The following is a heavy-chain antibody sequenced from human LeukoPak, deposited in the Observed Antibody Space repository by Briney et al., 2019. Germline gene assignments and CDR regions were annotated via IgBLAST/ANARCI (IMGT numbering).Heavy chain of an antibody. CDR1: GYTITSYD. D-gene: IGHD1-14*01. J-gene: IGHJ6*02. Sequence: ASVKVSCKASGYTITSYDINWVRQATGQGLEWMGWMNPNSGNTGYAQKFQGRVTMTRNTSISTAYMELSSLGSEDTAVYYCARGTRTPGGRARAGITGKRYYYYGMDVWGQGTTVTVSS. CDR2: MNPNSGNT. CDR3: ARGTRTPGGRARAGITGKRYYYYGMDV. V-gene: IGHV1-8*01.